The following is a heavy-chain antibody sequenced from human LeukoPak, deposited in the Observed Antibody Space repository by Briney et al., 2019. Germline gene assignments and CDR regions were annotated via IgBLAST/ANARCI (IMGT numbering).Heavy chain of an antibody. CDR3: ARLARYSYGSHFDY. CDR2: IYTSGST. V-gene: IGHV4-4*07. Sequence: SETLSLTCSVSGGSISSYYWSWIRQPAGKGLEWIGRIYTSGSTNYNPSLKSRVTMSVDTPKNQFSLKLSSVTAADTAVYYCARLARYSYGSHFDYWGQGTLVTVSS. D-gene: IGHD5-18*01. J-gene: IGHJ4*02. CDR1: GGSISSYY.